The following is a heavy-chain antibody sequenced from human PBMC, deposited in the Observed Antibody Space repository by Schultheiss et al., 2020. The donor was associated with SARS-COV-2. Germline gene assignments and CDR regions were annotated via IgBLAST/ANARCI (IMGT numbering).Heavy chain of an antibody. CDR3: ARNTRSISGTYLYFDY. CDR1: GGSISSYY. V-gene: IGHV4-59*04. J-gene: IGHJ4*02. D-gene: IGHD1-7*01. Sequence: SETLSLTCTVSGGSISSYYWGWIRQPPGKELEWIGTIYYSGSTYYNPPLESRVTMSVDTSKNQFSLKLSSVTAADTAVYYCARNTRSISGTYLYFDYWGQGTLVTVSS. CDR2: IYYSGST.